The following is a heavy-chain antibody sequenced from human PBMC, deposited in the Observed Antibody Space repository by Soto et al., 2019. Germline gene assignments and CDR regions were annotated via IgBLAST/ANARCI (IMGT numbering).Heavy chain of an antibody. Sequence: SETLSLTCTVSGGSISSYYWSWIRQPPGKGLEWIGYIYYSGSTNYNPSLKSRVTISVDTSKNQFSLKLSSVTAADTAVYYCARVRRGEYSSSLFWFDPWGQGTLVTVSS. CDR2: IYYSGST. D-gene: IGHD6-6*01. V-gene: IGHV4-59*01. CDR3: ARVRRGEYSSSLFWFDP. J-gene: IGHJ5*02. CDR1: GGSISSYY.